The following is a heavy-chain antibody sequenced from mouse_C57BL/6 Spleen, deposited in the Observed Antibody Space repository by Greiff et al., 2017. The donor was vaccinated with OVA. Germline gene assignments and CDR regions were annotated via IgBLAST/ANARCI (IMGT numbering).Heavy chain of an antibody. J-gene: IGHJ2*01. V-gene: IGHV1-50*01. Sequence: QVQLQQPGAELVKPGASVKLSCKASGYTFTSYWMQWVKQRPGQGLEWIGEIDPSDSYTNYNQKFKGKATLTVDTSSSTAYMQLSSLTSEDSAVYYCARGGDRWGQGTTLTVSS. CDR3: ARGGDR. CDR2: IDPSDSYT. D-gene: IGHD3-3*01. CDR1: GYTFTSYW.